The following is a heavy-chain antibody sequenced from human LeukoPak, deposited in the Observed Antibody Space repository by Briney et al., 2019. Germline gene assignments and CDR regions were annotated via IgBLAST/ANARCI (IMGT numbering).Heavy chain of an antibody. V-gene: IGHV4-4*07. J-gene: IGHJ3*02. CDR2: IYTSGST. D-gene: IGHD3-22*01. Sequence: SETLSLTCTVSGGSISSYYWSWIRQPAGKGLEWIGRIYTSGSTNYNPSLKSRVTMSVDTSKNQFSLKLGSVTAADTAVYYCASHYYDSSGYYSIDAFDIWGQGTMVTVSS. CDR1: GGSISSYY. CDR3: ASHYYDSSGYYSIDAFDI.